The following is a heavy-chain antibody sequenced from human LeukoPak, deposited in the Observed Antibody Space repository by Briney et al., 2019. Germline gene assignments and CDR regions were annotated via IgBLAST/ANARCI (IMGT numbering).Heavy chain of an antibody. CDR2: IHYSGSA. CDR3: ASYYATGSSGFDY. CDR1: GGSLISSHYY. J-gene: IGHJ4*02. Sequence: SETLSLTCTVSGGSLISSHYYWGWIRQPPGKGLEWIGSIHYSGSAHYNPSLKSRVIISVDTSKNRFSLRVSSVTAADTAVYYCASYYATGSSGFDYWGQGAPVTVSP. V-gene: IGHV4-39*01. D-gene: IGHD3-10*01.